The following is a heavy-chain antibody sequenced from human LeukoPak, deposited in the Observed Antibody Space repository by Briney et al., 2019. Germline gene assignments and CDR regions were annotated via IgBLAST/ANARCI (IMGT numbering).Heavy chain of an antibody. CDR2: ISSSSSYI. V-gene: IGHV3-21*01. CDR3: ARVGTYCSSTSCYPQTDY. J-gene: IGHJ4*02. CDR1: GFTFRSYS. Sequence: GGSLRLSCAASGFTFRSYSMNWVRQAPGKGLEWVSSISSSSSYIYYADSVKGRFTISRDNAKNSLYLQMNSLRAEDTAVYYCARVGTYCSSTSCYPQTDYWGQGTLVTVSS. D-gene: IGHD2-2*01.